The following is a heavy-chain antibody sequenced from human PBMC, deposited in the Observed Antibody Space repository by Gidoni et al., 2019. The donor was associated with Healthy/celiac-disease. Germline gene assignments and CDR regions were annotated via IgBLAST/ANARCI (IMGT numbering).Heavy chain of an antibody. CDR3: ASLDRFGSPSPRRAFDI. V-gene: IGHV4-39*01. CDR1: GGSISSSSYY. D-gene: IGHD3-16*01. J-gene: IGHJ3*02. CDR2: IYYSGST. Sequence: QLQLQESGPGLVKPSETLSLTCTVSGGSISSSSYYWGWIRQPPGKGLEWIGSIYYSGSTYYNPSLKSRVTISVDTSKNQFSLKLSSVTAADTAVYYCASLDRFGSPSPRRAFDIWGQGTMVTVSS.